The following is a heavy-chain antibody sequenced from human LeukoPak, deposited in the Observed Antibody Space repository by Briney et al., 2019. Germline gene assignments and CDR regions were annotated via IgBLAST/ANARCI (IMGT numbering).Heavy chain of an antibody. Sequence: GGSLRLSCAASGFTFDDYTMPWVRQAPGKGLEWVSLISWDGGRTYYADSVKGRFTISRDNSQNSLYLRMNSLRTEDTSLYYCAAAVATYYYYGMDVWGQGTTVTVSS. CDR2: ISWDGGRT. D-gene: IGHD6-19*01. CDR3: AAAVATYYYYGMDV. J-gene: IGHJ6*02. V-gene: IGHV3-43*01. CDR1: GFTFDDYT.